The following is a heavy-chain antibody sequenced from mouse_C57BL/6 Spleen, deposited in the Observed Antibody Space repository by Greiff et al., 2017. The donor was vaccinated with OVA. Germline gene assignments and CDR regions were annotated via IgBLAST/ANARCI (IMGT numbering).Heavy chain of an antibody. CDR1: GYTFTSYW. D-gene: IGHD1-1*01. Sequence: QVQLQQPGAELVKPGASVKLSCKASGYTFTSYWMHWVKQRPGPGLEWIGMIHPNSGSTNYNEKFKSKATLTVDKSSSTAYMQLSSLTSEDTAVDYCARSGYYGSYYAMDYWGQGTSVTVSA. CDR3: ARSGYYGSYYAMDY. V-gene: IGHV1-64*01. CDR2: IHPNSGST. J-gene: IGHJ4*01.